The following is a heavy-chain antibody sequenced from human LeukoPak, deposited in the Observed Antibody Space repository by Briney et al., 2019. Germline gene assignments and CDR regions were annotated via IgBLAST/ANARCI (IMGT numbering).Heavy chain of an antibody. J-gene: IGHJ4*02. CDR3: ARKVGATTGSDYFDY. CDR2: IYPGDSDT. Sequence: GESLKISCKGSGYSFTSCWIGWVRQMPGKGLEWMGIIYPGDSDTRYSPSFQGQVTISADKSISTAYLQWSSLKASDTAMYYCARKVGATTGSDYFDYWGQGTLVTVSS. CDR1: GYSFTSCW. D-gene: IGHD1-26*01. V-gene: IGHV5-51*01.